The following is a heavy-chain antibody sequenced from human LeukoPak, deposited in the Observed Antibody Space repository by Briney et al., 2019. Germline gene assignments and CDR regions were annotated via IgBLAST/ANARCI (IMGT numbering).Heavy chain of an antibody. CDR1: GGSIKDYY. CDR2: IYYSGST. CDR3: ARLGIAGYWYFDL. V-gene: IGHV4-59*08. Sequence: PSETLSLTCTVSGGSIKDYYWSWIRQPPGKGLEWIGYIYYSGSTNYNPSLKSRVTISLDTSKNQFSLRLSSVTAADTAVYYCARLGIAGYWYFDLWGRGTLVTVSS. J-gene: IGHJ2*01.